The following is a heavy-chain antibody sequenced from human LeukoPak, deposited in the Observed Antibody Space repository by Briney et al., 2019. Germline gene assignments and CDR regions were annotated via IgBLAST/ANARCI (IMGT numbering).Heavy chain of an antibody. V-gene: IGHV3-7*01. D-gene: IGHD3-3*01. CDR1: GFTLSTYW. CDR3: ARDRGRSGRLGRFDN. J-gene: IGHJ4*02. Sequence: GGSLRLSCAASGFTLSTYWMTWVRQAPGKGREWVANIKQDGSEKYYVDSVKGRFTISRDNAKKLLYLQMNSLRVEDTAVYYCARDRGRSGRLGRFDNWGQGTLVTVSP. CDR2: IKQDGSEK.